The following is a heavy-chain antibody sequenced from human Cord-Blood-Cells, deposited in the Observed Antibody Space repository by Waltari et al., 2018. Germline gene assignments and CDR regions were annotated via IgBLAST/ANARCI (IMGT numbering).Heavy chain of an antibody. CDR1: GFTFSSYS. CDR3: ARDPLDAFDI. CDR2: ISSSSSYI. V-gene: IGHV3-21*01. Sequence: EVQLVESGGGLVKHGGSLRLSCAASGFTFSSYSMNWVRQAPGKGLEWVSSISSSSSYIYYADSVKGRFTISRDNAKNSLYLQMNSLRAEDTAVYYCARDPLDAFDIWGQGTMVTVSS. J-gene: IGHJ3*02.